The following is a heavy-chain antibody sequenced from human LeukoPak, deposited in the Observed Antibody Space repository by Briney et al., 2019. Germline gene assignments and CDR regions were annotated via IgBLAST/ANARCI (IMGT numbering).Heavy chain of an antibody. J-gene: IGHJ3*02. Sequence: ASVKVSCKASGGTFSSYAISWVRQAPGQGLEWMGGIIPIFGTANYAQKFQGRVTITADESTSTAYMELSSLRSEDTAVYYCARDSRGLDAFDIWGQGTMVTVSS. CDR1: GGTFSSYA. CDR2: IIPIFGTA. CDR3: ARDSRGLDAFDI. V-gene: IGHV1-69*13.